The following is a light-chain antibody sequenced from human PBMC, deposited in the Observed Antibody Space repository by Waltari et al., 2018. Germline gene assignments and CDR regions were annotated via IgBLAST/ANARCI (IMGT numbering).Light chain of an antibody. J-gene: IGKJ3*01. CDR1: QSVSNN. V-gene: IGKV3-15*01. Sequence: EIVMTQSPVTLSVSPGERATLSCRASQSVSNNLAWYQQKPGQAPRLLIYCASTRASGIPARFSGSGSGTEFTLTISSLQSEDFAVYFCQQYNNWPPNTFGPGTKVDFK. CDR3: QQYNNWPPNT. CDR2: CAS.